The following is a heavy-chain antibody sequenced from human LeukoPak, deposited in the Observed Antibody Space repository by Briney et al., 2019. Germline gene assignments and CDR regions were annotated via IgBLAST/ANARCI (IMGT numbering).Heavy chain of an antibody. D-gene: IGHD6-13*01. CDR3: ARLGIAAAFDY. J-gene: IGHJ4*02. Sequence: PSETLSLTCAVYGGSFSGYYWSWIRQPPWKGLEWIGEINHSGSTNYNPSLKSRVTISVDTSKNQFSLKLSSVTAADTAVYYCARLGIAAAFDYWGQGTLVTVSS. CDR1: GGSFSGYY. CDR2: INHSGST. V-gene: IGHV4-34*01.